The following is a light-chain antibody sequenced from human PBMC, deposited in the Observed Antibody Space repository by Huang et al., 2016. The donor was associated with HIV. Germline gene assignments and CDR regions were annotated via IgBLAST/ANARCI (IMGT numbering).Light chain of an antibody. V-gene: IGKV3-15*01. J-gene: IGKJ4*01. Sequence: IVMTQSPVTLSVSPGERVTLSCRANRSVGTNLAWYQQRPGQAPRLLIYGSSTRAPGVPALFSGSGSGTDFSLTISSIQSEDFALYYCHQYNNWLLSFGGGTRVDI. CDR3: HQYNNWLLS. CDR1: RSVGTN. CDR2: GSS.